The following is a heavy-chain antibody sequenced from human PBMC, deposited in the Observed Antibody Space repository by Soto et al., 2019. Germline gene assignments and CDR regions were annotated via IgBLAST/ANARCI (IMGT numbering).Heavy chain of an antibody. V-gene: IGHV3-9*01. J-gene: IGHJ6*02. CDR3: AKDIGSYYYYGVDV. Sequence: PGGSLRLSCAASGFTFDDYAMHWVRQAPGKGLEWVSGISWNSGSIGYADSVKGRFTISRDNAKNSLYLQMNSLRAEDTALYYCAKDIGSYYYYGVDVWGQGTTVNVSS. CDR2: ISWNSGSI. CDR1: GFTFDDYA.